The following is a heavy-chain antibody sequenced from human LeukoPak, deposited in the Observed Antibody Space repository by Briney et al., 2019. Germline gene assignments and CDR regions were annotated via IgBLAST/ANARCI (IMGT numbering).Heavy chain of an antibody. Sequence: ASVKVSCKASGYTFTGYYMHWLRQAPGQGLEWRGWINANSGGTNYAQKFQGRVTMTRDTSINTAYMELSRLRSDDTAVYYCARSGVVAAPFDLWGRGTVVTVSS. CDR2: INANSGGT. V-gene: IGHV1-2*02. J-gene: IGHJ2*01. CDR3: ARSGVVAAPFDL. CDR1: GYTFTGYY. D-gene: IGHD2-15*01.